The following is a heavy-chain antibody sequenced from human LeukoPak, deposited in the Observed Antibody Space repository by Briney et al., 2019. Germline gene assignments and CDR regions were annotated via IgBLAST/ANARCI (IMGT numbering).Heavy chain of an antibody. J-gene: IGHJ5*02. V-gene: IGHV1-8*03. D-gene: IGHD2-2*01. CDR3: ARNLGYCSSTSCYSLDP. CDR1: GYTFTSYD. CDR2: MNPNSGNT. Sequence: GASVKVSCKASGYTFTSYDINWVRQATGQGLEWMGWMNPNSGNTGYAQKFQGRVTITRNTSISTAYMELSSLRSEDTAVYYCARNLGYCSSTSCYSLDPWGQGTLVTVSS.